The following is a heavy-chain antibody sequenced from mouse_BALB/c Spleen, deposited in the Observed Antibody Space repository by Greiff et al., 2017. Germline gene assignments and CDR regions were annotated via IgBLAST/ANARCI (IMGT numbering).Heavy chain of an antibody. CDR1: GYSFTSYW. J-gene: IGHJ4*01. D-gene: IGHD2-3*01. CDR3: AKSYDYAMDY. CDR2: IDPSDSET. Sequence: QVQLKQSGPQLVRPGASVKISCKASGYSFTSYWMHWVKQRPGQGLEWIGMIDPSDSETRLNQKFKDKATLTVDKSSSTAYMQLSSPTSEDSAVYYCAKSYDYAMDYWGQGTSVTVSS. V-gene: IGHV1S126*01.